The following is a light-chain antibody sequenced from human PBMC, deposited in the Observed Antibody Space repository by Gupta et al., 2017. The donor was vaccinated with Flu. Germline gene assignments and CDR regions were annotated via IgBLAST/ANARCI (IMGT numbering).Light chain of an antibody. J-gene: IGLJ2*01. CDR1: SRHSRYA. V-gene: IGLV4-69*01. Sequence: QLVLTQSPSTSASLGASVTLTCPLSSRHSRYANAWHQQQPDKGPRYLMKVNSDGSHSKGDGIPDRFSGSSSGAERYLTISSLQSDDEADYYCQTWDTGIQGFGGGTKLTVL. CDR2: VNSDGSH. CDR3: QTWDTGIQG.